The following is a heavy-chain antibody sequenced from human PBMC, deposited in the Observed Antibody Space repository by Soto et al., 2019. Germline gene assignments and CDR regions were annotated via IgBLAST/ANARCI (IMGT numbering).Heavy chain of an antibody. Sequence: PSETLSLTCAVYGGSFSGYYWSWIRQPPGKGLEWIGEINHSGSTNYNPSLKSRVTISVDTSKNQFSLKLSSVTAADTAVYYCARVRAPYGSGSYYRGYYYYYGMDVWGQGTTVTVSS. J-gene: IGHJ6*02. CDR1: GGSFSGYY. V-gene: IGHV4-34*01. CDR3: ARVRAPYGSGSYYRGYYYYYGMDV. D-gene: IGHD3-10*01. CDR2: INHSGST.